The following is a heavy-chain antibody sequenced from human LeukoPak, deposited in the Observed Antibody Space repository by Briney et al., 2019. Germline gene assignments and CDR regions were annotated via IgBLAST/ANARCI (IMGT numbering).Heavy chain of an antibody. J-gene: IGHJ5*02. CDR3: ARDHWSHYYGSGGENYFDP. CDR2: ISGFNAYT. Sequence: ASVKVSCKASGYSFTMYGISWVRQAPGQGLEWMGWISGFNAYTNYAQKLQGRVTMTTDTSTSTAYMEVRGLRSDDTAVYYCARDHWSHYYGSGGENYFDPWGQGTLVTVSS. D-gene: IGHD3-10*01. V-gene: IGHV1-18*01. CDR1: GYSFTMYG.